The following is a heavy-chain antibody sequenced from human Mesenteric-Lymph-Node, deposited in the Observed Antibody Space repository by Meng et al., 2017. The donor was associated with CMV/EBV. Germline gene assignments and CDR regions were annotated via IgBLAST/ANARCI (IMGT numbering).Heavy chain of an antibody. Sequence: SGATFSTSAISWVRQAPGQGPEWMGGIIPVFGTEKYAQSFQGRVTISTDSTNTAYLDLSSLRSDDTAVYYCAIGEQGATTKFRHFDFWGQGTVVTVSS. CDR2: IIPVFGTE. V-gene: IGHV1-69*05. CDR1: GATFSTSA. CDR3: AIGEQGATTKFRHFDF. J-gene: IGHJ4*02. D-gene: IGHD1-26*01.